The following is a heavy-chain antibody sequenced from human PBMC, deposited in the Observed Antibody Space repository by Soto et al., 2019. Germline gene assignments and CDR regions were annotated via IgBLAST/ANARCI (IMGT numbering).Heavy chain of an antibody. D-gene: IGHD6-19*01. Sequence: EVQLVESGGGLVQPGGSLRLSCAASGFTFSSYAMHWVRQAPGKGLEYVSAISSNGGSTYYASSVKGRFTISRDNSKNTLYLQMGSLRAEDMAAYYCARSIAVADFDYWGQGTLVTVSS. CDR3: ARSIAVADFDY. V-gene: IGHV3-64*01. J-gene: IGHJ4*02. CDR2: ISSNGGST. CDR1: GFTFSSYA.